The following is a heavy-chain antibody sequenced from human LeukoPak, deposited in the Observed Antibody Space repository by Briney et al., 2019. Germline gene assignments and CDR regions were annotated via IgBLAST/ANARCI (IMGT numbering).Heavy chain of an antibody. CDR2: IIPIFGTA. J-gene: IGHJ6*02. V-gene: IGHV1-69*13. CDR3: ARGGCSSTSCYAGEYYYYYGMDV. D-gene: IGHD2-2*01. Sequence: GASVKVSCKASGGTFSSCAISWVRQAPGQGLEWMGGIIPIFGTANYAQKFQGRVTITADESTSTAYMELSSLRSEDTAVYYCARGGCSSTSCYAGEYYYYYGMDVWGQGTTVTVSS. CDR1: GGTFSSCA.